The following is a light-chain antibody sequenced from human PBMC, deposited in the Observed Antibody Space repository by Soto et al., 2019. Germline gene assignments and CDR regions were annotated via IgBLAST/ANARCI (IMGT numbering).Light chain of an antibody. CDR2: GAS. V-gene: IGKV3-15*01. Sequence: EIVMTQSPATLSVSPGERATLSCRASQSVSRNLAWYQQKPGQAPRLLIYGASTRATGIPARFSGSGSGTEFTLTLSSLRSEDYAVYYYHQYNNWPSVTFGPTTKVDIK. CDR3: HQYNNWPSVT. CDR1: QSVSRN. J-gene: IGKJ3*01.